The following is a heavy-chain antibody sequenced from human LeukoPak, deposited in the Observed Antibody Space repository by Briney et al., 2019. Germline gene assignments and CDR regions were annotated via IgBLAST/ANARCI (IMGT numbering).Heavy chain of an antibody. CDR1: GGSISSYY. CDR2: IYHSGST. J-gene: IGHJ5*02. CDR3: ARAYSSSWYFNLFDP. V-gene: IGHV4-59*04. Sequence: SETLSLTCTVSGGSISSYYWSWIRQPPGKGLEWIGTIYHSGSTYYNASLESRVTISVDTSKNQFSLKLSSVTAADTAVYYCARAYSSSWYFNLFDPWGQGTLVTVSS. D-gene: IGHD6-13*01.